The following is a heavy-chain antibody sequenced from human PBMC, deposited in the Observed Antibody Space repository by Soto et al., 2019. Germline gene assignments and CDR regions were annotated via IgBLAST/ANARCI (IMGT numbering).Heavy chain of an antibody. Sequence: EVQLVESGGALVKPGGSLRLSCVSSGFTFSSAWMSWVRQAPGKGLEWVARVKSSSDGGAIHYAAPVKGRFTISRDDAGGMLYLQMNGLKNEDSAVSYCTDFARWGQGPSVTVSS. CDR3: TDFAR. CDR1: GFTFSSAW. CDR2: VKSSSDGGAI. D-gene: IGHD6-6*01. J-gene: IGHJ4*02. V-gene: IGHV3-15*02.